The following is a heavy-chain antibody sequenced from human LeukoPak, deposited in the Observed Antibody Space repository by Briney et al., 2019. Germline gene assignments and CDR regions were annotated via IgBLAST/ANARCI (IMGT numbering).Heavy chain of an antibody. V-gene: IGHV3-33*01. CDR2: IWYDGSNK. Sequence: GGSLRLSCAASGFTFSSYGMHWVRQAPGKGLEWVAVIWYDGSNKYYADSVKGRFTISRDNSKNTLYLQMNSLRAEDTAVYYCARDSSALPKDYSDYGYLPDYWGQGTLVTVSS. CDR1: GFTFSSYG. J-gene: IGHJ4*02. D-gene: IGHD4-11*01. CDR3: ARDSSALPKDYSDYGYLPDY.